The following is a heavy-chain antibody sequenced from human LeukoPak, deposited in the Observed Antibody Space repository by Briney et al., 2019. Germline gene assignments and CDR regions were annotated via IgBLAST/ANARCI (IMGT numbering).Heavy chain of an antibody. D-gene: IGHD6-19*01. CDR1: GFPSSNYW. Sequence: GGSLRLSCAASGFPSSNYWMTWVRQAPGKGLEWVANIKHDGSEKYYVDSVKGRFTIFRDTAKNSLSLQMDSLRAEDTAVYFCARDSSGWKNLDYWGQGTLVTVST. J-gene: IGHJ4*02. CDR3: ARDSSGWKNLDY. V-gene: IGHV3-7*01. CDR2: IKHDGSEK.